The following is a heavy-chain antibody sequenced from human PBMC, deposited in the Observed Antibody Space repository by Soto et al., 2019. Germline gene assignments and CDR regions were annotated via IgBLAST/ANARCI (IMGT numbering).Heavy chain of an antibody. CDR1: GFSLSNARMG. D-gene: IGHD3-3*01. Sequence: QVTLKESGPVLVKPTETLTLTCTVSGFSLSNARMGVSWIRQPPGKALEWLAHIFSNDEKSYSTSLKSRLTISKDTSKSQVVLTMTNMDPVDTATYYCARSGTYYDFWSGSYYYYGMDVWVQGTTVTVSS. J-gene: IGHJ6*02. V-gene: IGHV2-26*01. CDR3: ARSGTYYDFWSGSYYYYGMDV. CDR2: IFSNDEK.